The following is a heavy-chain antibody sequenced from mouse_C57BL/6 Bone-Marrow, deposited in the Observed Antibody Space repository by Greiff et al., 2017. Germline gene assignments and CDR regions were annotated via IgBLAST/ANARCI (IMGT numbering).Heavy chain of an antibody. CDR1: GYTFTSYG. D-gene: IGHD1-1*01. J-gene: IGHJ2*01. CDR3: ARSWDYGSSFDY. V-gene: IGHV1-81*01. Sequence: VQLQQSGAELVRPGASVKLSCKASGYTFTSYGISWVKQRTGQGLEWIGEIYHRSGNTYYNEKFKGKATLTADKSSSTAYMELRRLTSEDSAVYFCARSWDYGSSFDYWGQGTTLTVSS. CDR2: IYHRSGNT.